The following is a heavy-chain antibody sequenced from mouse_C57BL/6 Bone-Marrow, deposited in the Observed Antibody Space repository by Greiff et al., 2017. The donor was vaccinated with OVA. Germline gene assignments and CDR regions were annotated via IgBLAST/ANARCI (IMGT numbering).Heavy chain of an antibody. J-gene: IGHJ2*01. Sequence: EVMLVESGGGLVQPGDSLSLSCAASGFTFTNYYMSWVRQPPGKALEWLAFIRNKPNGSTPEYSASVKGLFTISSDNSQSILYLQMNALRAEDSTTYYCARYKGRVAVDYFDYWGQGTALTVSS. CDR3: ARYKGRVAVDYFDY. CDR2: IRNKPNGSTP. D-gene: IGHD1-1*01. CDR1: GFTFTNYY. V-gene: IGHV7-3*01.